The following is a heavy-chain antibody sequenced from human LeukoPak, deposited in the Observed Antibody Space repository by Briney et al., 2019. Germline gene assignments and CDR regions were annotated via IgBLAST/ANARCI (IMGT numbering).Heavy chain of an antibody. CDR1: GYTFTSYY. V-gene: IGHV1-46*01. Sequence: GASVKVSCKASGYTFTSYYMHWVRQAPGQGLEWMGIINPSGGSTSYAQKFQGRVTMTRDTSASTVYMELSSLRSEDTAVYYCARVQAARPSLWSEPLFDYRGQGTLVTVSS. CDR2: INPSGGST. J-gene: IGHJ4*02. CDR3: ARVQAARPSLWSEPLFDY. D-gene: IGHD6-6*01.